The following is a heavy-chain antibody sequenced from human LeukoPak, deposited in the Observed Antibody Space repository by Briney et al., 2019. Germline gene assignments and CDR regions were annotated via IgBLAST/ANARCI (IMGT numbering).Heavy chain of an antibody. J-gene: IGHJ4*02. D-gene: IGHD3-10*01. CDR3: AKDRAGSSGTRRGIDY. V-gene: IGHV3-23*01. Sequence: GGSPRLSCAASRFTFSSYAMSWVRQAPGKGLEWVSAISGSGGTTYYADSVKGRFTISRDSSKNTVYLQMNSLRAEDTAVYYCAKDRAGSSGTRRGIDYWGQGTLVTVSS. CDR2: ISGSGGTT. CDR1: RFTFSSYA.